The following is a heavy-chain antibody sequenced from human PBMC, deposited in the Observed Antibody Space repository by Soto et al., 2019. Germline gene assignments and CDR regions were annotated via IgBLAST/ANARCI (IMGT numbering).Heavy chain of an antibody. CDR3: ARGTDY. J-gene: IGHJ4*02. CDR1: GFTFSMYF. D-gene: IGHD1-1*01. Sequence: QVQLVESGGGVVQPGKSLRISCAASGFTFSMYFMHWVRRAPDKGLEWVAVISDDGSNKYYADSVKGRFTISRDNSKSTLFLQIDSLRTEDTAVYYCARGTDYWGLGTLVTVSS. V-gene: IGHV3-30-3*01. CDR2: ISDDGSNK.